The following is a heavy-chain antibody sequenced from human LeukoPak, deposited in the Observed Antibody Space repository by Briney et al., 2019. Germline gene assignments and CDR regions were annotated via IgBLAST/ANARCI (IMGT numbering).Heavy chain of an antibody. Sequence: PSQTLALTCTVSGGSISSGDYYWSWIRQPPGKCLEWIGYIYYSGSTYYNPSLKSRVTISVDTSKNQFSLKLSTVTAADTAVYYCAREIPNPYNWFDPWGQGTLVTVSS. V-gene: IGHV4-30-4*01. CDR2: IYYSGST. CDR1: GGSISSGDYY. CDR3: AREIPNPYNWFDP. J-gene: IGHJ5*02.